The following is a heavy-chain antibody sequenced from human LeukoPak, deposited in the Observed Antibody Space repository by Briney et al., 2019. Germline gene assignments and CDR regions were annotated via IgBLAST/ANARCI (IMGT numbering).Heavy chain of an antibody. D-gene: IGHD3-3*01. V-gene: IGHV3-23*01. J-gene: IGHJ4*02. CDR2: ISGGGGST. Sequence: GGSLRLSCAASGFTFRSYAMNWVRQAPGKGLEWVSSISGGGGSTYYADSVKGRFTISRDNSKNTPYMEMNSLRAEDTAVYYCAKGRLGIGYWGQGTLVTVSS. CDR1: GFTFRSYA. CDR3: AKGRLGIGY.